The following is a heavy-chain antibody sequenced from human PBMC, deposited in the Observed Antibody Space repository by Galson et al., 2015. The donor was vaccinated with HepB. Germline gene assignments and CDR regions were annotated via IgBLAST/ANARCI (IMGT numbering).Heavy chain of an antibody. CDR3: ARGTYSAGGYSFLIDS. D-gene: IGHD3-22*01. V-gene: IGHV3-30*04. J-gene: IGHJ4*02. Sequence: SLRLSCAASGFIFSSHSFHWVRQIPGRGLEWLAIISNDGTDKDYTDSVKGRFTISRDNSKNALYLQMNSLGTEDSAVYYCARGTYSAGGYSFLIDSWGRGTLVTVSS. CDR2: ISNDGTDK. CDR1: GFIFSSHS.